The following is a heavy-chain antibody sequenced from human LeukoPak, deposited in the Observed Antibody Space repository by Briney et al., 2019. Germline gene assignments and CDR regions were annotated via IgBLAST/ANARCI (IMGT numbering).Heavy chain of an antibody. V-gene: IGHV3-30-3*01. CDR1: GFTFSRYA. D-gene: IGHD1-7*01. J-gene: IGHJ4*02. CDR3: ARDYWWNYDY. Sequence: GGSLRLSCAASGFTFSRYAMYWVRQAPGKGLEWVAVISKDGSDKYYPGSVRGRFTISRDNSKNTIYLQMDSLRAEDTAIYYCARDYWWNYDYWGQGTLVTVSS. CDR2: ISKDGSDK.